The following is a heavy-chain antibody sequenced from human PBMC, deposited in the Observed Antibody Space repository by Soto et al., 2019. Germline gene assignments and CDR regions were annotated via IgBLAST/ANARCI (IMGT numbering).Heavy chain of an antibody. V-gene: IGHV1-18*01. Sequence: QVQLVQSGAEVKKPGASVKVSCKASGYTFTSYGISWVRQAPGQGLEWXGWISAYNGNTNYAQKLQGRVTMTTDTXXXXXXXXXXXXXXXXXXXXXXXXXXXXXXXXXYYGMDVWGQGTTVTVSS. CDR2: ISAYNGNT. J-gene: IGHJ6*02. CDR3: XXXXXXXXXXXYYGMDV. CDR1: GYTFTSYG.